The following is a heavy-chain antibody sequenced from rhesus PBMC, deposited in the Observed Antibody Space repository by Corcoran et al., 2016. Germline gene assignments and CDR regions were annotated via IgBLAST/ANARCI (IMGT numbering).Heavy chain of an antibody. CDR2: IRSKYNNYAT. J-gene: IGHJ4*01. Sequence: EVQLVESGGGLVQPGGSLRLSCSASGFTFSDYVKSWVRQASGKGLEWVGYIRSKYNNYATEYAASVKGRFTISRDDSKNTLYLQMSSLKTEDTAVYYCTTVFGSYSYVYWGQGVLVTVSS. CDR3: TTVFGSYSYVY. CDR1: GFTFSDYV. D-gene: IGHD5-12*01. V-gene: IGHV3-186*02.